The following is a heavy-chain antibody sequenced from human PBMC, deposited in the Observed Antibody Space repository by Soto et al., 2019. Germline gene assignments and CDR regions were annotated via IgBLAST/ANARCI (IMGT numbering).Heavy chain of an antibody. D-gene: IGHD3-9*01. Sequence: SETLSLTCAVYVGSFSGYYWSWIRQPPGKGLEWIGEINHSGSTNYNPSLKSRVTISVDTSKNQFSLTLNSVTAADRAVYYCARGFEHPLLLYYYYGMDVWGPGTTLTVSS. V-gene: IGHV4-34*01. CDR3: ARGFEHPLLLYYYYGMDV. J-gene: IGHJ6*02. CDR2: INHSGST. CDR1: VGSFSGYY.